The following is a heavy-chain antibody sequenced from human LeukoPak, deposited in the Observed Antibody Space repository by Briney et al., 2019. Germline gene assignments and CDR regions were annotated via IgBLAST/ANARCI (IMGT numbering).Heavy chain of an antibody. J-gene: IGHJ4*02. CDR2: ITPILDIT. Sequence: SVKVSCKASGYTFTSYDINWVRQAPGQGLEWMGRITPILDITNYAQKFQGRVTITADKSTSTAYMELSSLKSEDTAVYYCARAPGMHDRFDYWGQGTLVTVSS. D-gene: IGHD2-8*01. V-gene: IGHV1-69*04. CDR3: ARAPGMHDRFDY. CDR1: GYTFTSYD.